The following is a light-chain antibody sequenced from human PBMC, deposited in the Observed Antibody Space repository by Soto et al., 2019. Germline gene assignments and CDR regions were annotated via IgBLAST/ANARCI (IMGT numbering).Light chain of an antibody. V-gene: IGKV3-11*01. CDR1: QSVGSN. Sequence: ENVLTQSPATLSLSPGERATLSCRASQSVGSNLAWYRQKPGQAPRLLIYDASNRATGIPSRFSGSGSGTDFTLTISSLQPEDFAVYYCHQRSNWPPTVGGGTKVDSK. CDR2: DAS. CDR3: HQRSNWPPT. J-gene: IGKJ4*01.